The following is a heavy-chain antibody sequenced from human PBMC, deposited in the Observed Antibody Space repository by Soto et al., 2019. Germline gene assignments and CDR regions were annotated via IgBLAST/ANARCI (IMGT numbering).Heavy chain of an antibody. CDR2: ISYDGSNK. CDR1: GFTFSSYG. J-gene: IGHJ4*02. CDR3: AKDGGADRVFHRSGLDY. Sequence: QVQLVESGGGVVQPGRSLRLSCAASGFTFSSYGMHWVRQAPGKGLEWVAVISYDGSNKYYADSVKGRFTISRDNSKNTLYLQMNSLRAEDTAVYYCAKDGGADRVFHRSGLDYWGQGTLVTVSS. D-gene: IGHD3-16*01. V-gene: IGHV3-30*18.